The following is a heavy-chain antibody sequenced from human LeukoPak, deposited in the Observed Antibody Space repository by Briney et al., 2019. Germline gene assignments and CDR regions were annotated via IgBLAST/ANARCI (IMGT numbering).Heavy chain of an antibody. V-gene: IGHV3-48*03. J-gene: IGHJ4*02. CDR2: ISSSGSTT. Sequence: GGSLRLSCVASGFTFSNYGMNWVRQAPGKGLEWVSYISSSGSTTYYADSVKGRFTISRDNAKNSLFLQMNSLRAEDTAVYFCARMFEFWGQGTLVTVSS. CDR1: GFTFSNYG. CDR3: ARMFEF.